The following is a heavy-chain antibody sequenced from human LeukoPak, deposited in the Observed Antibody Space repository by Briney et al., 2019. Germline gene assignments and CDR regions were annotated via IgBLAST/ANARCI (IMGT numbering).Heavy chain of an antibody. CDR3: ARAALGVGATQIDY. J-gene: IGHJ4*02. CDR2: IWYDGSNK. V-gene: IGHV3-33*01. CDR1: GFTFSSYG. D-gene: IGHD1-26*01. Sequence: GGSLRLSCAASGFTFSSYGMHWVRQAPGKGLEWVAVIWYDGSNKYYADSVKGRFTISRDNSKNTLYLQMNSLKTEDTAVYYCARAALGVGATQIDYWGQGTLVTVSS.